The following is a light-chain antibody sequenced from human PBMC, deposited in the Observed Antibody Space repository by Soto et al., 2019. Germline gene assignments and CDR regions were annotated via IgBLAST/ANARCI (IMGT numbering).Light chain of an antibody. J-gene: IGLJ1*01. Sequence: QSALIQPRSVSGSPGQSVTISCTGTSSDVGVYKYVSWYRQHPGKAPKLMIYDVITRPSGVPDRFSGSKSGNTASLTISGLQAEDEADYYCCSNAGDYTFVFGSETKVTVL. CDR2: DVI. CDR3: CSNAGDYTFV. V-gene: IGLV2-11*01. CDR1: SSDVGVYKY.